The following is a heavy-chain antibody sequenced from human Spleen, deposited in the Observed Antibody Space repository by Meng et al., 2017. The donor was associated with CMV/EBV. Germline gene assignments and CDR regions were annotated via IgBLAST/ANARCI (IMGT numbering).Heavy chain of an antibody. Sequence: FNLSSYGMHWVRQAPGKGLEWVAFTRYDVTNKYYADSVKGRFTISRDNSKNTLYLQMNSLRPEDTAVYYCAKDGSYCSSISCYHDSWGQGTLVTVSS. CDR1: FNLSSYG. D-gene: IGHD2-2*01. V-gene: IGHV3-30*02. CDR3: AKDGSYCSSISCYHDS. J-gene: IGHJ4*02. CDR2: TRYDVTNK.